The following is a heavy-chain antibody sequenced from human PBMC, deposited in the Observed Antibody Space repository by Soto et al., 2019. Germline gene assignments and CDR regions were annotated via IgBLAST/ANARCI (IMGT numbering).Heavy chain of an antibody. J-gene: IGHJ4*02. V-gene: IGHV1-69*12. CDR2: IIPIFCTA. CDR3: ALDSSGYYYFDY. CDR1: GGTFSSYA. D-gene: IGHD3-22*01. Sequence: QVQLVQSGAEVKKPGSSVKVSCKASGGTFSSYAISWVRQAPGQGLEWMGGIIPIFCTANYAQKFQGRVTITADESTSTAYMELSSLRAEDTAVYYCALDSSGYYYFDYWGQGTLGTVSS.